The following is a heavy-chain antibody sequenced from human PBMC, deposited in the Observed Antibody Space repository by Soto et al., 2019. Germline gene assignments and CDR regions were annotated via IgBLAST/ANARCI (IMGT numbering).Heavy chain of an antibody. CDR1: SGSISSGGYY. D-gene: IGHD3-3*01. J-gene: IGHJ6*04. V-gene: IGHV4-31*11. CDR2: IYYSGST. Sequence: SETLSLTCAVSSGSISSGGYYWSWIRQHPGKGLEWIGYIYYSGSTYYNPSLKSRVTISVDTSKNQFSLKLSSVTAADTAVYYCPTVFEVHGPRGMDVWGKGTTVTDSS. CDR3: PTVFEVHGPRGMDV.